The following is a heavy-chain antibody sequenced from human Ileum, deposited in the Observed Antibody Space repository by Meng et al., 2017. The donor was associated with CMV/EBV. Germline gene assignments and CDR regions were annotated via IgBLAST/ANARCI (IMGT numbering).Heavy chain of an antibody. CDR1: CFTFSSHW. CDR2: INSDGSIS. CDR3: ARGTGMAIDF. Sequence: SCAACCFTFSSHWIHWVRLVPGRGLVWVSIINSDGSISRYADSVKGRFTISRDNAKNTLYLHMNSLRAEDTALYYCARGTGMAIDFWGQGTLVTVSS. V-gene: IGHV3-74*01. J-gene: IGHJ4*02. D-gene: IGHD1-1*01.